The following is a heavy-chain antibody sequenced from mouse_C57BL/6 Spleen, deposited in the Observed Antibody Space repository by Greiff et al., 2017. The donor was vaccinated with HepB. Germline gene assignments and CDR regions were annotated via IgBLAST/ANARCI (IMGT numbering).Heavy chain of an antibody. D-gene: IGHD2-12*01. J-gene: IGHJ4*01. CDR3: AVFFYDSYDGYAMDY. CDR1: GFSLTSYG. CDR2: IWSGGST. Sequence: QVQLQQSGPGLVQPSQSLSITCTVSGFSLTSYGVHWVRQSPGKGLEWLGVIWSGGSTDYNSAFIYRMSISKDNSKSQFFFKMNSLQADDTAIYYCAVFFYDSYDGYAMDYWGQGTSVTVSS. V-gene: IGHV2-2*01.